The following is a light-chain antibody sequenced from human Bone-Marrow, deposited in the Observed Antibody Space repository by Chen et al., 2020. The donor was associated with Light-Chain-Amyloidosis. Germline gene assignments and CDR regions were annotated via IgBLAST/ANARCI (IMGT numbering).Light chain of an antibody. CDR2: KSN. J-gene: IGLJ3*02. CDR3: ATWDDSLSGWV. CDR1: SSNIGSNY. Sequence: QSVLTQPPSASGTPGQRVTISCSGSSSNIGSNYVIWYQQLPGTAPKLLLYKSNERPSGVPERFSGSKSGSSASLAISVLRSEDEADYYCATWDDSLSGWVFGGGTKLTVL. V-gene: IGLV1-47*01.